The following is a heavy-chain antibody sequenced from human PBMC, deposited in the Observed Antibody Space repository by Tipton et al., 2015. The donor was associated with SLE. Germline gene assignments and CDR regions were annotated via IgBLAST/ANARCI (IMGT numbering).Heavy chain of an antibody. Sequence: LRLSCTVSGGSISSSSSYWGWIRQPPGKGLEWIGSIYYSGSTYYNPSLKSRVTISVDTSKNQFSLKLSSVTAADTAVYYCARDLEEEYDYVWGSDYWGQGTLITVSS. CDR1: GGSISSSSSY. CDR2: IYYSGST. D-gene: IGHD3-16*01. CDR3: ARDLEEEYDYVWGSDY. J-gene: IGHJ4*02. V-gene: IGHV4-39*07.